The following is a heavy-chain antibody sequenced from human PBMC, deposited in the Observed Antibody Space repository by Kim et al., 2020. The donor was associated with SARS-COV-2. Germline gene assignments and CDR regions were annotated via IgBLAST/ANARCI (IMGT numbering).Heavy chain of an antibody. Sequence: SVKVSCKASGGTFSSYAISWVRQAPGQGLEWMGGIIPIFGTANYAQKFQGRVTLTSDASTRTAYMELSSLRSEDTAVYYCARDLLGATRGTTVRAFDPWGQGTLVTVSS. D-gene: IGHD1-26*01. J-gene: IGHJ5*02. CDR1: GGTFSSYA. CDR2: IIPIFGTA. V-gene: IGHV1-69*13. CDR3: ARDLLGATRGTTVRAFDP.